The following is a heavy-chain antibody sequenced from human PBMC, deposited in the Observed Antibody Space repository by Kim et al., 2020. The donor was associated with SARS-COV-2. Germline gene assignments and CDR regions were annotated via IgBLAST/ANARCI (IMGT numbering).Heavy chain of an antibody. CDR3: ARRPYYYYGMDV. Sequence: KNSQKFQGRVTITRDTSASTAYMELSSLRSEDTAVYYCARRPYYYYGMDVWGQGTTVTVSS. V-gene: IGHV1-3*01. J-gene: IGHJ6*02.